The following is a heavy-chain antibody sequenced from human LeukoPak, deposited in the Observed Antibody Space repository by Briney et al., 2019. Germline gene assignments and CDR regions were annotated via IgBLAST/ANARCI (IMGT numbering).Heavy chain of an antibody. J-gene: IGHJ5*02. CDR2: IYYSGST. Sequence: PSETLSLTCTVSGGSISSYYWSWIRQPPGKGLEWIGYIYYSGSTNYNPSLKSRVTISVDTSKNQFSLKLSSVTAADTAVYYCAREYYDILTGRPRGWFDPWGQGTLVTVSS. CDR1: GGSISSYY. CDR3: AREYYDILTGRPRGWFDP. D-gene: IGHD3-9*01. V-gene: IGHV4-59*01.